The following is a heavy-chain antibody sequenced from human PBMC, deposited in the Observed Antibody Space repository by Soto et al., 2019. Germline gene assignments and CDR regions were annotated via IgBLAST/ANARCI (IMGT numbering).Heavy chain of an antibody. Sequence: SETLSLTCAVYGGYFSGYYWSWIRQPPGKGLEWIGEINHSGSTNYNPSLKSRVTISVDTSKNQFSLKLSSVTAADTAVYYCASLGYCSSTSCYGDFDYWGQGTLVTVSS. CDR2: INHSGST. CDR1: GGYFSGYY. J-gene: IGHJ4*02. V-gene: IGHV4-34*01. CDR3: ASLGYCSSTSCYGDFDY. D-gene: IGHD2-2*01.